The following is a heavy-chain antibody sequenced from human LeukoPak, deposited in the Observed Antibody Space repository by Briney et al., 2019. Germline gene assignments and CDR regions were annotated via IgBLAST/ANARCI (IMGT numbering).Heavy chain of an antibody. Sequence: GGSLRLSCAASGFIFSSCGMSWVRQAPGKGLEWVSGIRGSGDSTTYADSVKGRFTVSRDNSKNTLYLQMSSLRAEDTAVYYCAKGHYDGGPYYYFDYWGQGTLVTVSS. V-gene: IGHV3-23*01. D-gene: IGHD3-22*01. J-gene: IGHJ4*02. CDR2: IRGSGDST. CDR1: GFIFSSCG. CDR3: AKGHYDGGPYYYFDY.